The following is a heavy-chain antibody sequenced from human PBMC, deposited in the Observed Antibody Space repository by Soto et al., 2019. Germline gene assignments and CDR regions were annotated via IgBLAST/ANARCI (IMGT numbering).Heavy chain of an antibody. D-gene: IGHD3-10*01. CDR3: ATELGENPTSPFDA. CDR2: IIPLFGTA. J-gene: IGHJ4*02. V-gene: IGHV1-69*01. CDR1: GVTFSSET. Sequence: QVQLVQSGADVKKPGSSVKVSCQASGVTFSSETLGWVRQAPGQGLEWVGGIIPLFGTASYAQRFQGRVTITEDESTSTVYMELSSLRSDDTAVYFCATELGENPTSPFDAWGQGTLVTVSS.